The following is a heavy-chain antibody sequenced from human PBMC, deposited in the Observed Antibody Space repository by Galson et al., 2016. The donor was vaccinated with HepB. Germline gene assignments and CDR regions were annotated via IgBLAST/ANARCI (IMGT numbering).Heavy chain of an antibody. Sequence: SETLSLTCTVSGGSISSYYWSWIRQPPGKGLEWIGYISYSGSANYNPSLKSRLTISVDTSKNQFSLKLTSVTAADTAVYYCARGGDFWIQNDAFDIWGQGTMVTVSS. J-gene: IGHJ3*02. CDR1: GGSISSYY. V-gene: IGHV4-59*01. D-gene: IGHD5-18*01. CDR2: ISYSGSA. CDR3: ARGGDFWIQNDAFDI.